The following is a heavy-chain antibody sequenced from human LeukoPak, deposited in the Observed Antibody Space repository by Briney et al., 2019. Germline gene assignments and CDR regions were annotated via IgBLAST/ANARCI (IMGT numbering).Heavy chain of an antibody. V-gene: IGHV3-30-3*01. D-gene: IGHD3-3*01. Sequence: GGSLRLSCAASGFTFSSYAMHWVRQAPGKGLEWVAIISYDGSNKYYADSVKGRFTISRDNSKNTLYLQMNSLRAEDTAVYYCARTIPIFGVVACLDYWGQGTLVTVSS. CDR2: ISYDGSNK. CDR1: GFTFSSYA. J-gene: IGHJ4*02. CDR3: ARTIPIFGVVACLDY.